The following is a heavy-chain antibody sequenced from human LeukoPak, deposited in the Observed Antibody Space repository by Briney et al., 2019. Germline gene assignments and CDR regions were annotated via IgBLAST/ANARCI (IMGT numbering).Heavy chain of an antibody. J-gene: IGHJ4*02. CDR2: IYYSGST. CDR1: GGSFSGYY. CDR3: ARAGPYSSGWQYVDY. V-gene: IGHV4-59*01. D-gene: IGHD6-19*01. Sequence: SETLSLTCAVYGGSFSGYYWSWIRQPPGKGLEWIGYIYYSGSTNYNPSLKSRLTISVDTSKNQFSLKLSSVTAADTAVYYCARAGPYSSGWQYVDYWGQGTLVTVSS.